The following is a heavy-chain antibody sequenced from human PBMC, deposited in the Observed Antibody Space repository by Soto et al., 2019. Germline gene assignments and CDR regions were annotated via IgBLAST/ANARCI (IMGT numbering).Heavy chain of an antibody. CDR2: IYYSGST. CDR1: GGSISSGGYY. V-gene: IGHV4-31*03. D-gene: IGHD2-2*01. CDR3: ARGQCSSTSCTFDY. Sequence: QVQLQESGPGLVKPSQTLSLTCTVSGGSISSGGYYWSWIRQHPGKGLEWIGYIYYSGSTYYNPSLKSRVTISVDTSKNQFSLKLSAVTAADTAVYYCARGQCSSTSCTFDYWGQGTLVTVSS. J-gene: IGHJ4*02.